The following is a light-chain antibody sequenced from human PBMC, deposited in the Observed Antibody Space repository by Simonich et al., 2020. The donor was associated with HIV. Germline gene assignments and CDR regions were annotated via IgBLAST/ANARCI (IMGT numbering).Light chain of an antibody. CDR3: QQAIGFPRT. Sequence: DIQMTQSPSSVSASVGDRVTITCRARQGISSWLAWYKHKPGKAPKLLIYAASTLQSGVPSRFSGSGSGTKFTLTITSLQPEDFATYYCQQAIGFPRTFGQGTKVEVK. CDR1: QGISSW. V-gene: IGKV1-12*01. J-gene: IGKJ1*01. CDR2: AAS.